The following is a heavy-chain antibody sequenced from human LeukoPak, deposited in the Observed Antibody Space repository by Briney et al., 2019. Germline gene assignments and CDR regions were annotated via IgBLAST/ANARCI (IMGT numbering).Heavy chain of an antibody. D-gene: IGHD2-21*02. J-gene: IGHJ4*02. Sequence: HPGGSLRLSCAASGFTFDDYAMHWVRQAPGKGLEWVSGISWNSGSIGYADSVKGRFTISRDNAKNSLYLQMNSLRAEDTALYYCAKEHQRVVTATTDYWGQGTLVTVSS. CDR2: ISWNSGSI. CDR1: GFTFDDYA. V-gene: IGHV3-9*01. CDR3: AKEHQRVVTATTDY.